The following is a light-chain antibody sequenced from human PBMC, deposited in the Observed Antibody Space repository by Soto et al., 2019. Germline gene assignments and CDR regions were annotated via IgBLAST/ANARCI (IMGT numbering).Light chain of an antibody. Sequence: QSALTQPPSASGSPGQSVTISCTGTSSDVGGYNYVSWYQQHPGKAPKLTIYEVSKPPSGVPDRFSGSKSGNTASLTVSGLQAEDEADYYCSSYAGSNNLKVVFGGGTKLTVL. CDR1: SSDVGGYNY. J-gene: IGLJ2*01. CDR3: SSYAGSNNLKVV. CDR2: EVS. V-gene: IGLV2-8*01.